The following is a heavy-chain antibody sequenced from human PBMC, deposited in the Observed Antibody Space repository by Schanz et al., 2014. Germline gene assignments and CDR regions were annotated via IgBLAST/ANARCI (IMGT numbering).Heavy chain of an antibody. J-gene: IGHJ4*02. Sequence: EVQLVESGGCLVKPGGSLRLSCAASGFAFSAYSMNWVRQAPGKGLEWVSSISIRSAFVYYADSVKGRFTISRDDAKNSVYLHMNSLGVEDTAVYYCARGTPFLCDYWGQGTLVTVSS. CDR3: ARGTPFLCDY. V-gene: IGHV3-21*01. CDR2: ISIRSAFV. CDR1: GFAFSAYS. D-gene: IGHD3-16*01.